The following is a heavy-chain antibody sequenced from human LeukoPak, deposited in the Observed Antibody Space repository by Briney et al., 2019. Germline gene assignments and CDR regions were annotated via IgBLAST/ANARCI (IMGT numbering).Heavy chain of an antibody. J-gene: IGHJ4*02. CDR1: GFTFSSYA. V-gene: IGHV3-30-3*01. CDR3: ARAPKLPYFDY. D-gene: IGHD2-15*01. CDR2: ISYDGSNK. Sequence: PGGSLRLSCAASGFTFSSYAMHWVRQAPGKGLEWVAVISYDGSNKYYADSVKGRFTISRDNSKNTLYLQMNSLRAEDTAVYYCARAPKLPYFDYWGQGTLVTVSS.